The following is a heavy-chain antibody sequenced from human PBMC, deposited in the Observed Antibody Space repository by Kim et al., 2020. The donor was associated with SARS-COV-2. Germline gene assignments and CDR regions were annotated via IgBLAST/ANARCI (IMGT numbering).Heavy chain of an antibody. J-gene: IGHJ4*02. CDR3: AREVVDSSGWYYFDY. V-gene: IGHV1-69*04. Sequence: QKLPGRVTITADNSTSTAYMELSSLRSEDTAVYYCAREVVDSSGWYYFDYWGQGTLVTVSS. D-gene: IGHD6-19*01.